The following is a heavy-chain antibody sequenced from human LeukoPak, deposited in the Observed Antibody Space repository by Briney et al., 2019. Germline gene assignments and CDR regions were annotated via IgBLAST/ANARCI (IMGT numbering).Heavy chain of an antibody. Sequence: PGWSLRLSCAASGFTFEDYAMHWVRQAPGKGLEWVSGICWNSGNIDYADSVKGRFTISSDNAKNALSLHMDRLTAEGTAVYYCARDYYGWGSHDNWGQGALVTVSS. J-gene: IGHJ4*02. V-gene: IGHV3-9*01. D-gene: IGHD3-10*01. CDR1: GFTFEDYA. CDR3: ARDYYGWGSHDN. CDR2: ICWNSGNI.